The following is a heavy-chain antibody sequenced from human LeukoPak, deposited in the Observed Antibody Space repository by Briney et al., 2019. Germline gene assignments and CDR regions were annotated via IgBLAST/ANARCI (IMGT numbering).Heavy chain of an antibody. D-gene: IGHD6-19*01. V-gene: IGHV1-69*05. CDR1: GGTFSSYA. CDR2: IIPIFGTA. J-gene: IGHJ4*02. CDR3: ASHVSPAVARPNLFDY. Sequence: GASVKVSCKASGGTFSSYAISWVRQAPGQGLEWMGGIIPIFGTANYSQKFQGRVTITTDESTSTAYMELSSLRSEDTAVYYCASHVSPAVARPNLFDYWGQGTLVTVSS.